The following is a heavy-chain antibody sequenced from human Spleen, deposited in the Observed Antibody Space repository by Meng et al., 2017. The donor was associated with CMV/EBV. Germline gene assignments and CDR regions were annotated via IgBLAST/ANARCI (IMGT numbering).Heavy chain of an antibody. J-gene: IGHJ3*02. Sequence: GGSLRLSCAASGFTFDDYGMSWVRQAPGKGLEWVSGINWNGGSTGYADSVKGRFTISRDNAKNSLYLKMNSLRAEDTALYYWARDHEGGELLKGAFDIWGQGTMVTVSS. CDR3: ARDHEGGELLKGAFDI. V-gene: IGHV3-20*04. D-gene: IGHD1-26*01. CDR1: GFTFDDYG. CDR2: INWNGGST.